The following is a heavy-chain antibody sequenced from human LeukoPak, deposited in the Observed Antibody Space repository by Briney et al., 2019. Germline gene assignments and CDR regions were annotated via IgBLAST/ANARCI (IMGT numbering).Heavy chain of an antibody. CDR3: ARDHFDSSGYYYLLGYFEH. Sequence: ASVKVSCKASGYTFTNYYVHWVRQAPGQGLEWMGIIKPSGGGTSYALKFQGRVTMTRDTSKSTAYMELSSLRSEDTAVYYCARDHFDSSGYYYLLGYFEHWGQGTLVTVSS. J-gene: IGHJ1*01. CDR2: IKPSGGGT. D-gene: IGHD3-22*01. V-gene: IGHV1-46*01. CDR1: GYTFTNYY.